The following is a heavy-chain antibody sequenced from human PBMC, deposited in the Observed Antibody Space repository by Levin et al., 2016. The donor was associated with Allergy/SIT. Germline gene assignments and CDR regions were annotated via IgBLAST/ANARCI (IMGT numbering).Heavy chain of an antibody. V-gene: IGHV1-18*01. Sequence: WVRQAPGQGLEWMGWISAYNGNTNYAQKLQGRVTMTTDTSTSTAYMELRSLRSDDTAVYYCAREPDGSGSPRDYYYYGMDVWGQGTTVTISS. D-gene: IGHD3-10*01. CDR3: AREPDGSGSPRDYYYYGMDV. J-gene: IGHJ6*02. CDR2: ISAYNGNT.